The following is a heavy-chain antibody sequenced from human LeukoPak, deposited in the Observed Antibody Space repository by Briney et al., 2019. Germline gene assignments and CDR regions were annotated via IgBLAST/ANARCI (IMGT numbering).Heavy chain of an antibody. J-gene: IGHJ4*02. V-gene: IGHV1-69*06. CDR2: IIPIFGTA. D-gene: IGHD1-26*01. Sequence: SVKVSCKASGGTFSSYAISWVRQAPGQGLEWMGGIIPIFGTANYAQKFQGRVTITADKSTSTAYMELSSLRSEDTAVYYCARGRWELNYFDYWGQGTLVTVSS. CDR1: GGTFSSYA. CDR3: ARGRWELNYFDY.